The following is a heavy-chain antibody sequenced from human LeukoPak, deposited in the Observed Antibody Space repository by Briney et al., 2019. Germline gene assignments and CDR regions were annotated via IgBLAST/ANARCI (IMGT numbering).Heavy chain of an antibody. Sequence: SETLSLTCTVSGGSISSYYWSWIRQPAGKGLEWIGRIYTSGSTNYNPSLKSRVTMSVDTSKNQFSLKLSSVTAADTAVYYCARVLRLGINDYFDYWGQGTLVTVSS. CDR3: ARVLRLGINDYFDY. CDR1: GGSISSYY. D-gene: IGHD3-3*01. J-gene: IGHJ4*02. V-gene: IGHV4-4*07. CDR2: IYTSGST.